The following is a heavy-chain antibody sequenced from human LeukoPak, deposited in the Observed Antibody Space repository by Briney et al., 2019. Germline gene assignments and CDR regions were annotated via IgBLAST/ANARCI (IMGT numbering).Heavy chain of an antibody. D-gene: IGHD2-15*01. CDR3: AKNGYCSGGSCYSGWFDP. V-gene: IGHV3-23*01. J-gene: IGHJ5*02. Sequence: PGGSLRLSCAASGFTFSSYAMSWVRQAPGKGLEWASAISGSGGSTYYADSVKGRFTISRDNSKNTLYLQMNSLRAEDTAVYYCAKNGYCSGGSCYSGWFDPWGQGTLVTVSS. CDR2: ISGSGGST. CDR1: GFTFSSYA.